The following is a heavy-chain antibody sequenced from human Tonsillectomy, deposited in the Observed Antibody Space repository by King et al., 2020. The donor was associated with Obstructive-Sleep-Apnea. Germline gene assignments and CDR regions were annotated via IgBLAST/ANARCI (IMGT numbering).Heavy chain of an antibody. V-gene: IGHV4-59*01. Sequence: VQLQESGPRLVKPSETLSLICSVSGGSINDSFWSGIRQPPGKGLEWIGYIYFSGSTDYNPSPKNPVTISVDTPKNQFSLTLSSVNATDAAVSFCARVRAATNFYGMDVWGQGTTVTVSS. D-gene: IGHD2-15*01. CDR1: GGSINDSF. CDR3: ARVRAATNFYGMDV. J-gene: IGHJ6*02. CDR2: IYFSGST.